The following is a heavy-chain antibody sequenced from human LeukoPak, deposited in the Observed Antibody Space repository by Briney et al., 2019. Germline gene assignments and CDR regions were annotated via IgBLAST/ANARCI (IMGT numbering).Heavy chain of an antibody. CDR1: GFTVSSNY. V-gene: IGHV3-66*01. J-gene: IGHJ3*02. CDR3: AKSFLKYYDFWSGLSVAFDI. D-gene: IGHD3-3*01. Sequence: GGSLRLSCAASGFTVSSNYMSWVRQAPGKGLEWVSVIYSGGSTYYADSVKGRFTISRDNSKNTLYLQMNSLRAEDTAVYYCAKSFLKYYDFWSGLSVAFDIWGQGTMVTVSS. CDR2: IYSGGST.